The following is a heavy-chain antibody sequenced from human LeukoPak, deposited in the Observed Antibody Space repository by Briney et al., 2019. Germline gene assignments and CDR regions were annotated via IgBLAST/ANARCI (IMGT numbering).Heavy chain of an antibody. Sequence: PGGSVRLSCAASGFTFSSYGMHWVRQAPGKGLEWVAFIRYDGSNKYYADSVKGRFTISRDNSKNTLYLQMNSLRAEDTAVYYCAKVLGSSWTAFDYWGQGTLVTVSS. V-gene: IGHV3-30*02. D-gene: IGHD6-13*01. CDR1: GFTFSSYG. CDR3: AKVLGSSWTAFDY. J-gene: IGHJ4*02. CDR2: IRYDGSNK.